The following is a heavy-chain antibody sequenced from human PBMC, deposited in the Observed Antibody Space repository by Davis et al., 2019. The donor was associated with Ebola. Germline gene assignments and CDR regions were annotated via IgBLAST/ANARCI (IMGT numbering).Heavy chain of an antibody. J-gene: IGHJ5*02. CDR2: ISYDGRNQ. CDR1: GFTLSTYG. D-gene: IGHD3-22*01. CDR3: AKGTAMIVGVSNWFDP. Sequence: GGSLRLSCAASGFTLSTYGMYWVRQAPGKGLEWVATISYDGRNQYYAGSVKGRFAISRDNSRNTMYLQMSGLRADDTALYYCAKGTAMIVGVSNWFDPWGQGTLVTVSS. V-gene: IGHV3-30*18.